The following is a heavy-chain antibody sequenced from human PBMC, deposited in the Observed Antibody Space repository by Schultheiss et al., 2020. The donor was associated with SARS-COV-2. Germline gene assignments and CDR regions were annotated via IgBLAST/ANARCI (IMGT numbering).Heavy chain of an antibody. Sequence: SETLSLTCTVSGGSISSYYWSWIRQPPGKGLEWIGSIYYSGSTYYNPSLKSRVTISVDTSKNQFSLKLSSVTAADTAVYYCARHVVVVVPAASHFDYWGQGTLVTVSS. CDR3: ARHVVVVVPAASHFDY. V-gene: IGHV4-59*05. J-gene: IGHJ4*02. D-gene: IGHD2-2*01. CDR2: IYYSGST. CDR1: GGSISSYY.